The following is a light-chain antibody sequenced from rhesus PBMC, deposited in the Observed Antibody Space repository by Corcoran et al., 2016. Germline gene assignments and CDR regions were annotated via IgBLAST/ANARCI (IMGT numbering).Light chain of an antibody. CDR3: QQYNDLLT. CDR2: SAY. V-gene: IGKV3-40*03. CDR1: ENVGSY. Sequence: EIVMTQSPATLSLSPGATATLSCRASENVGSYLAWYQQTPGQVPKLLVHSAYFRATGIPARCSSSGSRTEFTLTISSREPEDVGLYHCQQYNDLLTFGGGTKLEIK. J-gene: IGKJ4*01.